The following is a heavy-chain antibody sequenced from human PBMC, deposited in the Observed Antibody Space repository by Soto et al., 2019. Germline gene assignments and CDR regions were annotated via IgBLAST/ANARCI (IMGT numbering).Heavy chain of an antibody. CDR3: ATDDYGIFPY. CDR1: GYPFTTYY. J-gene: IGHJ4*02. D-gene: IGHD3-10*01. V-gene: IGHV1-2*02. Sequence: HVQLVQSGTEVKKPGASVRVSCMVSGYPFTTYYIHWVRQAPGQGLEWMGWIDPRSGGTVYEQKFQGRVTMTRDTSISTVYMALSGLTSDDTALYYCATDDYGIFPYWGQGSLVTVSS. CDR2: IDPRSGGT.